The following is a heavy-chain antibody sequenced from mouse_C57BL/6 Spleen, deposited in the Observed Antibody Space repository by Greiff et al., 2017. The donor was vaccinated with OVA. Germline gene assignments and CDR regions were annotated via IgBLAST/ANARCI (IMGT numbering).Heavy chain of an antibody. Sequence: QVQLKQSGPGLVQPSQSLSITCTVSGFSLTSYGVHWVRQSPGKGLEWLGVIWRGGSTDYNAAFISRLSISKDNSKSQVFFKMNSLQADDTAIYYCARITTVVAGAMDYWGQGTSVTVSS. CDR3: ARITTVVAGAMDY. J-gene: IGHJ4*01. CDR1: GFSLTSYG. D-gene: IGHD1-1*01. V-gene: IGHV2-2*01. CDR2: IWRGGST.